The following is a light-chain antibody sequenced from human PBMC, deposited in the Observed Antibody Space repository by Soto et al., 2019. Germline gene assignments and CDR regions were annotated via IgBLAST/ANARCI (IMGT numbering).Light chain of an antibody. V-gene: IGKV3-15*01. CDR2: GPS. Sequence: DIVMTQSPATLSVSPGERATLSCRASQNIKSNLAWYQQKPGQAPRLLIFGPSSRATGIPARFSGSGSGTEFTLTISSLQSEDFAVYYCQQYNIWPLTFGGGTKVEIK. CDR3: QQYNIWPLT. CDR1: QNIKSN. J-gene: IGKJ4*01.